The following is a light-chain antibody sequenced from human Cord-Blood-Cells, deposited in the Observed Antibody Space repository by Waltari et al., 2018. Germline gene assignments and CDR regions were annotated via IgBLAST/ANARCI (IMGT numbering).Light chain of an antibody. V-gene: IGLV3-1*01. CDR3: QALDSSTAV. J-gene: IGLJ3*02. CDR2: QDS. CDR1: KLGDKY. Sequence: SYELTQPPSVSVSPGQTASITCSGAKLGDKYACWYQQEPGQSPVLVIYQDSKRPSGIPELFSGSNSVNTATLTLNGTQAMDDADYYCQALDSSTAVFGGGTKLTVL.